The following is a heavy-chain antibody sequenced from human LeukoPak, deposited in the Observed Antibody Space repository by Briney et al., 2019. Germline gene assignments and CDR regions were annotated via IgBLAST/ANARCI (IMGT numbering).Heavy chain of an antibody. J-gene: IGHJ4*02. CDR1: GFTFSSYA. V-gene: IGHV3-30*02. CDR3: ASAIQGN. CDR2: IRYDGINK. Sequence: PGGSLRLSCAASGFTFSSYAMHWVRQAPGKGLEWVAFIRYDGINKYYADSVKGRFTISRDNSKNTLYLQMNSLRAEDTAVYYCASAIQGNWGQGTLVTVSS.